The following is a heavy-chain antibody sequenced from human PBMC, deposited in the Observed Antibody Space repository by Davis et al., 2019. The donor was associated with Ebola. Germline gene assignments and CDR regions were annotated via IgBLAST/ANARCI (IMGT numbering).Heavy chain of an antibody. CDR3: TSNLVSCSGDCYSAYGMDV. CDR1: GFVFSDSA. Sequence: GESLKISCAASGFVFSDSAMHWVRPTSGKGLEWICRIRTRANNYATAYAASVKGRFTISRDDSKNTAFLQMNSLKTEDTAVYFCTSNLVSCSGDCYSAYGMDVWGQGTTVTVSS. J-gene: IGHJ6*02. CDR2: IRTRANNYAT. V-gene: IGHV3-73*01. D-gene: IGHD2-21*02.